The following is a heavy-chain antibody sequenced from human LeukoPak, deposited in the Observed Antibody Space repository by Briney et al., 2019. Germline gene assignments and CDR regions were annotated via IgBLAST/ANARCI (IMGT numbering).Heavy chain of an antibody. CDR2: INPNTGNP. V-gene: IGHV7-4-1*02. D-gene: IGHD3-10*01. CDR3: AREDPSHGSGSPY. J-gene: IGHJ4*02. CDR1: GYPFTRYG. Sequence: ASVKVSCKASGYPFTRYGMNWVRQAPGQGLEWMGWINPNTGNPKYAQGFPGRFVFSLDTSVSTAYLQISSLKAEDTAVYYCAREDPSHGSGSPYWGQGTLVSVSS.